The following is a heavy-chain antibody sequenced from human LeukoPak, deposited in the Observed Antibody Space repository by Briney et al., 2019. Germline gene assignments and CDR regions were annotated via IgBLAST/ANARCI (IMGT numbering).Heavy chain of an antibody. CDR2: IYYSGST. V-gene: IGHV4-39*01. Sequence: SETLSLTCTVSGGSISSSSYYWGWIRQPPGKGLEWIGSIYYSGSTYYDPSLKSRVTISVDTSKNQFSLKLSSVTAADTAVYYCASLRNSGSYGDYFDYWGQGTLVTVSS. J-gene: IGHJ4*02. CDR3: ASLRNSGSYGDYFDY. CDR1: GGSISSSSYY. D-gene: IGHD1-26*01.